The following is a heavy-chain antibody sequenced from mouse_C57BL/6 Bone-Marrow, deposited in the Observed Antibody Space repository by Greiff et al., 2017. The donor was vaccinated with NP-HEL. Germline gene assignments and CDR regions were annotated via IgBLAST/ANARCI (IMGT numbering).Heavy chain of an antibody. Sequence: VQLKESGGGLVKPGGSLKLSCAASGFTFSDYGMHWVRQAPEKGLEWVAYISSGSSTIYYADTVKGRFTISRDNAKNTLFLQMTSLRSEDTAMYYCARPGWPYWYFDVWGTGTTVTVSS. V-gene: IGHV5-17*01. CDR1: GFTFSDYG. D-gene: IGHD2-3*01. J-gene: IGHJ1*03. CDR3: ARPGWPYWYFDV. CDR2: ISSGSSTI.